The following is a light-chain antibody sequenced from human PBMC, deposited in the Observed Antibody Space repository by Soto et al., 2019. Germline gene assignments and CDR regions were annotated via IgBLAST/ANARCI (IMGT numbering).Light chain of an antibody. Sequence: DIVMTQTPLSLSVTPGQPATLSCRASQSVSSYLAWYQQKPGQAPRLLIYGASSRATGIPDRFSGSGSGRDFTLTISRLEPEDFAVYYCQQYGSSLWTFGQGTKVDI. J-gene: IGKJ1*01. CDR1: QSVSSY. V-gene: IGKV3-20*01. CDR3: QQYGSSLWT. CDR2: GAS.